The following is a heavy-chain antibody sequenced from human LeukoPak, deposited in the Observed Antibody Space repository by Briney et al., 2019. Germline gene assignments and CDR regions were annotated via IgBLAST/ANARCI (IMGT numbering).Heavy chain of an antibody. CDR1: GFTFSNAW. V-gene: IGHV3-74*01. D-gene: IGHD1-26*01. CDR2: LRSDGTT. J-gene: IGHJ4*02. CDR3: ARDGSYKFDY. Sequence: GGSLRLSCAASGFTFSNAWMHWVRQTPGKGLVWVSCLRSDGTTTYAESVKGRFTISRDSAKDTLYLQMNSLRAEDTAVYYCARDGSYKFDYWGQGTLVTVSP.